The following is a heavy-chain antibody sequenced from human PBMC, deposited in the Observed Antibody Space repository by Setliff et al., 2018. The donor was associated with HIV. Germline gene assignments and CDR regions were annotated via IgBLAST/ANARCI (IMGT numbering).Heavy chain of an antibody. CDR3: AKDPGRFGVVTPFDN. CDR1: GFTFRDYS. J-gene: IGHJ4*02. D-gene: IGHD3-3*01. V-gene: IGHV3-21*05. CDR2: LGKSNSDNI. Sequence: PGGSLRLSCTASGFTFRDYSMNWVRQAPGKGLEWVSYLGKSNSDNIGYADSVKGRFTISRDNAKKSLYLQMNSLRPEDTALYYCAKDPGRFGVVTPFDNWGQGALVTVSS.